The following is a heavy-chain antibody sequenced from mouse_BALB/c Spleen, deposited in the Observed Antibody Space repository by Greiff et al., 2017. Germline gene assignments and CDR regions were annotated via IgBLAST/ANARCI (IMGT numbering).Heavy chain of an antibody. Sequence: QVQLQQSVAELVRPGSSVKISCKASGYAFSSYWMNWVKQRPGQGLEWIGQIYPGDGDTNYNGKFKGKATLTADKSSSTAYMQLSSLTSEDSAVYFCARKYGNAMDYWGQGTSVTVSS. J-gene: IGHJ4*01. CDR2: IYPGDGDT. CDR3: ARKYGNAMDY. V-gene: IGHV1-80*01. D-gene: IGHD2-10*02. CDR1: GYAFSSYW.